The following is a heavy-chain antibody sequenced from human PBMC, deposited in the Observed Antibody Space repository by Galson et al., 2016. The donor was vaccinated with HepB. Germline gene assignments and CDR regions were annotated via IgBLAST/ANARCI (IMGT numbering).Heavy chain of an antibody. V-gene: IGHV3-30*04. CDR2: ISYDGNDK. CDR3: ATALGATPTFNS. D-gene: IGHD2-15*01. J-gene: IGHJ4*02. Sequence: SLRLSCAASGLMFRSNAFHWVRQAPGKGLEWLAVISYDGNDKSYAGSVKGRVTISRDNSKSTLSLQMNSLRAEDTAVYYCATALGATPTFNSWGQGILVTVSS. CDR1: GLMFRSNA.